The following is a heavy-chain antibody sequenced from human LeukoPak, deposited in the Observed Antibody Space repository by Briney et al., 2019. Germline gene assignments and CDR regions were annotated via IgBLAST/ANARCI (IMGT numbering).Heavy chain of an antibody. CDR1: GGSIRSYY. J-gene: IGHJ4*02. CDR2: IYTSGST. D-gene: IGHD3-22*01. V-gene: IGHV4-4*07. Sequence: PSETLSLTCTVSGGSIRSYYWSWIRQPAGKGLEWIGRIYTSGSTNYNPSLKSRVTISVDKSKNQFSLKLSSVTAADTAVYYCATDSSGYQSYWGQGTLVTVSS. CDR3: ATDSSGYQSY.